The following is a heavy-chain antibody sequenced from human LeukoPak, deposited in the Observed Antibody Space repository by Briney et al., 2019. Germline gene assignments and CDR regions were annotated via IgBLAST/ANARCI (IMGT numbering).Heavy chain of an antibody. CDR3: ARDRGYCSSTSCYSYYYYGMDV. J-gene: IGHJ6*04. D-gene: IGHD2-2*01. CDR1: GYTFTSYY. CDR2: INPSGGST. V-gene: IGHV1-46*01. Sequence: ASVKVSCKASGYTFTSYYMHGVRQAPGQGLEWMGIINPSGGSTSYARKFQGRVTMTRDTSTSTVYMELSSLRSEDTAVYYCARDRGYCSSTSCYSYYYYGMDVWGKGTTVTVSS.